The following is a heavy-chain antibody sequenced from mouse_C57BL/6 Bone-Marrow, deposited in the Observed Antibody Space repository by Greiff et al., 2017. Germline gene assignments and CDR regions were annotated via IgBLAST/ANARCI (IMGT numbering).Heavy chain of an antibody. CDR1: GYSFTGYC. J-gene: IGHJ2*01. V-gene: IGHV1-42*01. CDR3: ATPYLDY. Sequence: EVQLQESGPELVKPGASVKISCKASGYSFTGYCMNWVKQSPENSLEWIGEINPSTGGTTYNQKFKAKATLTVDKSSSTAYMQLKSLTSEESAVYYCATPYLDYWGQGTTLTVSS. CDR2: INPSTGGT.